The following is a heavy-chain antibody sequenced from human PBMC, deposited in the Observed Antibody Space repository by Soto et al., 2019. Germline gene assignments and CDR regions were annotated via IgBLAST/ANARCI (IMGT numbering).Heavy chain of an antibody. CDR1: GGSFSGYY. CDR3: ARGPYDSSGYYYREVYFQL. J-gene: IGHJ1*01. Sequence: SETLSLTCAVYGGSFSGYYWSWIRQPPGKGLEWIGEINHSGSTNYNPSLKSRVTISVDTSKNQFSLMLSSVTAADTAAYYCARGPYDSSGYYYREVYFQLWGQGTLVTVSS. V-gene: IGHV4-34*01. CDR2: INHSGST. D-gene: IGHD3-22*01.